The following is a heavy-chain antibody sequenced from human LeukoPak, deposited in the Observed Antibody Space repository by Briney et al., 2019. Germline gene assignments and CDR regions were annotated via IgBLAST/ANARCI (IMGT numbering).Heavy chain of an antibody. Sequence: GGSLRLSCAASGFNFGSYSMNWVRQAPGTGLEWVSYISLNSGTIYYADSVKGRFTISRDNAKNSLFLQMNSLRAEDTAVYHCARVDREGSNSPFYYYMDVWGKGTTVTVSS. CDR2: ISLNSGTI. J-gene: IGHJ6*03. D-gene: IGHD5-24*01. V-gene: IGHV3-48*04. CDR1: GFNFGSYS. CDR3: ARVDREGSNSPFYYYMDV.